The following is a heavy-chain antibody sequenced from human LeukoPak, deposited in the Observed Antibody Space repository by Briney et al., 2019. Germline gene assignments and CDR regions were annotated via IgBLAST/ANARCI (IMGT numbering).Heavy chain of an antibody. Sequence: GRSLRLSCAASGFTFSSYAMHWVRQAPGKGLERVAVISYDGSNKYYADSVKGRFTISRDNSKNTLYLQMNSLRAEDTAVYYCARDLTWGQGTLVTVSS. J-gene: IGHJ4*02. CDR3: ARDLT. CDR2: ISYDGSNK. CDR1: GFTFSSYA. V-gene: IGHV3-30*04.